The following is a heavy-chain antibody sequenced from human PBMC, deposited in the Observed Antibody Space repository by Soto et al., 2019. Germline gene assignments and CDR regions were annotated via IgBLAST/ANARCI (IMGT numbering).Heavy chain of an antibody. CDR1: VYTFTSYD. D-gene: IGHD3-3*01. CDR3: ARGLRFLEWLLGYYYYYYMDV. V-gene: IGHV1-8*01. Sequence: EASVKVSCKASVYTFTSYDINWVRQATGQGLEWMGWMNPNSGNTGYAQKFQGRVTMTRNTSISTAYMELSSLRSEDTAVYYCARGLRFLEWLLGYYYYYYMDVWGKGTTVTVSS. J-gene: IGHJ6*03. CDR2: MNPNSGNT.